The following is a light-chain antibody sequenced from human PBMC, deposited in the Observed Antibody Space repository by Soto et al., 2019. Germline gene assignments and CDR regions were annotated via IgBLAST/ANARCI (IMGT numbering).Light chain of an antibody. CDR2: ETN. Sequence: QSVLTQPPSASETPGQRVTISCSGSNSNIGRNSVNWYQQLPGTAPKVLIFETNKRPSGVPDRFSGSKSGTSASLAISGLQSEDEAEYYCAAWDDSLIGPIFGGGTKLTVL. CDR3: AAWDDSLIGPI. J-gene: IGLJ2*01. CDR1: NSNIGRNS. V-gene: IGLV1-44*01.